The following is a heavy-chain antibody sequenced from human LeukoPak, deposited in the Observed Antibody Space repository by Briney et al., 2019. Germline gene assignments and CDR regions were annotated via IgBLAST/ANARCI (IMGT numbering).Heavy chain of an antibody. CDR1: GGSFSGYY. J-gene: IGHJ5*02. Sequence: SETLSLTCAVYGGSFSGYYWSWIRQPPGKGLEWIGEINHSGSTNYNPSLKSRVTISVDTSKNQFSLKLSSVTAADTAVYYCASDGDIVVVPAANWFDPWGQGTLVTVSS. CDR3: ASDGDIVVVPAANWFDP. CDR2: INHSGST. D-gene: IGHD2-2*01. V-gene: IGHV4-34*01.